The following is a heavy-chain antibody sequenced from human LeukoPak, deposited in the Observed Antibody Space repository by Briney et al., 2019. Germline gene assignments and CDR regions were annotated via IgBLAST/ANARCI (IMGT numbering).Heavy chain of an antibody. Sequence: SVKVSCKASGGTFSSYAISWVRQAPGQGLEWMGGIIPIFGTANYAQKFQGRVTITTDESTSTAYMELSSLRPEDTPVYYSARTFAGKYCGGDCYITLDYWGQGTLVTVSS. J-gene: IGHJ4*02. CDR2: IIPIFGTA. CDR3: ARTFAGKYCGGDCYITLDY. V-gene: IGHV1-69*05. D-gene: IGHD2-21*02. CDR1: GGTFSSYA.